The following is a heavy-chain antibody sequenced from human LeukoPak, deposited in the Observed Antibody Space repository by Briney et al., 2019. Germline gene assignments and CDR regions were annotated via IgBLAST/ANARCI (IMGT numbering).Heavy chain of an antibody. D-gene: IGHD3-3*01. CDR2: ISGSGGTT. CDR3: AKANVFGVIDYFDY. J-gene: IGHJ4*02. Sequence: GGSLRLSCAASGFTFSSYAMSWVRQSPGKGLEWVSAISGSGGTTYYADYVKGRFTISRDNSKNTLYPQVNSLRAEDTAVYYCAKANVFGVIDYFDYWGQGTLVTVSS. V-gene: IGHV3-23*01. CDR1: GFTFSSYA.